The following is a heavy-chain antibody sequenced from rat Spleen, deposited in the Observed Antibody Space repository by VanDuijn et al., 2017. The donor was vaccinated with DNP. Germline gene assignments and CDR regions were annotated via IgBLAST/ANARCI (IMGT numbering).Heavy chain of an antibody. V-gene: IGHV5-7*01. CDR2: IIYDGSST. CDR1: GFTFSDST. J-gene: IGHJ1*01. D-gene: IGHD1-2*01. Sequence: EVQLVESGGGLVQPGNSLKLSCAASGFTFSDSTMAWVRQSPKKGLEWVATIIYDGSSTYYRDSVKGRFTVSRDDAKNTLYLQMDSLRSEDTATYYCARGSTSIFWYFDFWGPGTMVTVSS. CDR3: ARGSTSIFWYFDF.